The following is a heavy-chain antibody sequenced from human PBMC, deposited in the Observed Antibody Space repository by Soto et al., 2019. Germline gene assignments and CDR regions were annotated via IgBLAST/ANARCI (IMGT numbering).Heavy chain of an antibody. V-gene: IGHV3-11*05. CDR3: ARDHQRYSGYDYVDY. CDR2: ISSRSSYT. CDR1: GFTFSDYY. D-gene: IGHD5-12*01. Sequence: QVQLVESGGGLVKPGGSLRLSCVASGFTFSDYYMSWIRQAPGKGLEWVSYISSRSSYTNYADSVKGRFTISRYTAKNSLYMQRNSLRAEDTAVYYCARDHQRYSGYDYVDYWGQGTLVTVSS. J-gene: IGHJ4*02.